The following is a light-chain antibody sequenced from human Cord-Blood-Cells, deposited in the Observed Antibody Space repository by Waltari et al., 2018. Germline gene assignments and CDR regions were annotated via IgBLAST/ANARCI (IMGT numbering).Light chain of an antibody. V-gene: IGLV2-14*01. CDR1: CSDVGGHNS. J-gene: IGLJ2*01. CDR3: SSYTSSSTVV. CDR2: EVS. Sequence: QSALTQPASVSGSPGPSITISCTGTCSDVGGHNSVSWYQQHPGKAPKLMIYEVSNRPSGVSNRFSGSKSGNTASLTISGLQAEDEADYYCSSYTSSSTVVFGGGTKLTVL.